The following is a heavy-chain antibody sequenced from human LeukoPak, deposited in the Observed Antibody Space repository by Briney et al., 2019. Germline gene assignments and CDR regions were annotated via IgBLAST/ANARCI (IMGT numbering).Heavy chain of an antibody. V-gene: IGHV1-69*06. J-gene: IGHJ4*02. CDR3: ARETAMGYYFDY. CDR1: GDTFRGSA. Sequence: ASVKVSCKASGDTFRGSAISWVRQAPGEALEWMGVIIPVFGTSHYAQNFQGRVTITADTSTSTAYMELSSLRSEDTAVYYCARETAMGYYFDYWGQGTLVTDYS. CDR2: IIPVFGTS. D-gene: IGHD5-18*01.